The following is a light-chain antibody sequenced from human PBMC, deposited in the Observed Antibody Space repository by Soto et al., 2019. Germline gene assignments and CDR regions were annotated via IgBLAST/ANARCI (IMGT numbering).Light chain of an antibody. Sequence: IQLTQSPSFLSASVGDRVTITCRASQGISSYLAWYQQKPGKAPKLLIYASSTLQRGVPSRFSGSGSGTEFTLTIRSLQPEDFATYYCQELEISPWTFGQGTKVEIK. V-gene: IGKV1-9*01. CDR2: ASS. J-gene: IGKJ1*01. CDR3: QELEISPWT. CDR1: QGISSY.